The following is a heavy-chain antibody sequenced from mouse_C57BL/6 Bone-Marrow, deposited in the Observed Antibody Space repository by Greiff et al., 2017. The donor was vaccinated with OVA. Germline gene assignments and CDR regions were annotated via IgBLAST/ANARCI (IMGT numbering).Heavy chain of an antibody. J-gene: IGHJ1*03. CDR3: ARKWDYYGSSYGWYFDV. Sequence: VNVVESGPGLVAPSQSLSITCTVSGFSLTSYAISWVRQPPGKGLEWLGVIWTGGGTNYNSALKSRLSISKDNSKSQVFLKMNSLQTDDTARYYCARKWDYYGSSYGWYFDVWGTGTTVTVSS. CDR1: GFSLTSYA. D-gene: IGHD1-1*01. V-gene: IGHV2-9-1*01. CDR2: IWTGGGT.